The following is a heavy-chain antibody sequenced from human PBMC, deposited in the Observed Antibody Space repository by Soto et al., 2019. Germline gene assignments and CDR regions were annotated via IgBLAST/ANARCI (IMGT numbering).Heavy chain of an antibody. Sequence: SETLSLTCTVSGDSVTSVSDYWSWIRQPPGKGLEWIGYIYYSGSADYNPSLGSRVTISIDTSKNQFSLKLTSVTAADTAVYYCARGVGLGYYYYHMDVWGQGTTVTVSS. CDR3: ARGVGLGYYYYHMDV. D-gene: IGHD3-10*01. J-gene: IGHJ6*02. CDR2: IYYSGSA. CDR1: GDSVTSVSDY. V-gene: IGHV4-61*01.